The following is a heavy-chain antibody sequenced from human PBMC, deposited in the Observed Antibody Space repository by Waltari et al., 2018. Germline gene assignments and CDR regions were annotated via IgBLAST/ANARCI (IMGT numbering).Heavy chain of an antibody. V-gene: IGHV3-7*01. J-gene: IGHJ4*02. CDR3: ARGHSGSYQYYFDY. Sequence: EVQLVESGGGLVQPGGSLRLSCAASGFTFSSYWMSWVRSAPGKGLEWVAKIKQDGSEKYYVDSVKGRFTISRDNAKNSLYLQMNSLRAEDTAVYYCARGHSGSYQYYFDYWGQGTLVTVSS. CDR2: IKQDGSEK. CDR1: GFTFSSYW. D-gene: IGHD1-26*01.